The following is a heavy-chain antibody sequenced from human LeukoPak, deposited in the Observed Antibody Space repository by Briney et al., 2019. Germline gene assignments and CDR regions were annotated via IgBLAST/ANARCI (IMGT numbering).Heavy chain of an antibody. CDR3: ARHSTWFDP. J-gene: IGHJ5*02. V-gene: IGHV4-59*08. Sequence: SETLSLTCTVSGGSISSYYWTWIRQPPGKGLEWIGYIYYSGNTDYNPSLKSRVTISVDTSKNQFSLKLSSVTAAETAVYYCARHSTWFDPWGQGTLVTVSS. CDR1: GGSISSYY. CDR2: IYYSGNT.